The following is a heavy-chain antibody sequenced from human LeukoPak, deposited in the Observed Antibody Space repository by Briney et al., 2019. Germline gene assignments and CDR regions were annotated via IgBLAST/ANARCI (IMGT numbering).Heavy chain of an antibody. CDR1: GYTFTSYG. J-gene: IGHJ4*02. V-gene: IGHV1-18*01. CDR3: ARSRIAVAGGPRDY. D-gene: IGHD6-19*01. CDR2: ISAYNGNT. Sequence: ASVKVSCKASGYTFTSYGITWVRQAPGQGLEWMGWISAYNGNTNYAQKLQGRVTMTTDTSTSTAYMELRSLRSDDTAVYYCARSRIAVAGGPRDYWGQGTLVTVSS.